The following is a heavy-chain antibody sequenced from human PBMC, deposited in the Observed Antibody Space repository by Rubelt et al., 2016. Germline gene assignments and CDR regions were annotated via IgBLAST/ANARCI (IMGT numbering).Heavy chain of an antibody. Sequence: QVQLQESGPGLVKPSETLSLTCTVSGGSISSYYWSWIRQPPGKGLEWIGYIYYSGSTNYNPSLKSRVTISVDTSKNQFSLKLSCGTAADTAVDYCAREGYSYGFFDYWGQGTLVTVSS. CDR1: GGSISSYY. CDR2: IYYSGST. D-gene: IGHD5-18*01. CDR3: AREGYSYGFFDY. V-gene: IGHV4-59*01. J-gene: IGHJ4*02.